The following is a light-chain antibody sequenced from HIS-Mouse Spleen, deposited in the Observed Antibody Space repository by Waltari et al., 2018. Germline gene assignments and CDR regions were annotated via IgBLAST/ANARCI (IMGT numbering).Light chain of an antibody. CDR3: QQYYSTQLT. J-gene: IGKJ4*01. V-gene: IGKV4-1*01. CDR2: WAS. CDR1: QSVLYSSNNKNY. Sequence: DIVMTQSPDSLAVSLGERAPINCKSSQSVLYSSNNKNYLAWYQQKTGQPPKLLIYWASTRESGVPDRFSGSGSGTDFTLTISSLQAEDVAVYYCQQYYSTQLTFGGGTKVEIK.